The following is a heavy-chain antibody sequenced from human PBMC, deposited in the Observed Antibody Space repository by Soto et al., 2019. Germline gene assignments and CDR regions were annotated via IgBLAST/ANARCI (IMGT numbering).Heavy chain of an antibody. CDR3: ARGGHVVVVTAALDY. D-gene: IGHD2-21*02. CDR2: VNPSGGHT. V-gene: IGHV1-46*01. J-gene: IGHJ4*02. CDR1: GDTFTDYY. Sequence: QVQLVQSGAEVKKPGASVKVSCKASGDTFTDYYIHWVRQAPGQGLEWMGTVNPSGGHTTYAQHFLVRMTMTRDTSTSTLYMALTSLTSEDTAVYYCARGGHVVVVTAALDYWGQGPLVTVSS.